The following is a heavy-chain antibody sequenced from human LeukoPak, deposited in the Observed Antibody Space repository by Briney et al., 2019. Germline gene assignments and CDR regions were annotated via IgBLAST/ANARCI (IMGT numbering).Heavy chain of an antibody. V-gene: IGHV3-23*01. J-gene: IGHJ4*02. Sequence: GGSLRLSCAASGLTFSSYAMSWVRQAPGKGLEWVSAISGSGGSTYYADSVKGRFTISRDNSKNTLYLQMNSLRAEDTAVYYCAKDNELYDSSGYYSGYLDYWGQGTLVTVSS. CDR1: GLTFSSYA. CDR3: AKDNELYDSSGYYSGYLDY. CDR2: ISGSGGST. D-gene: IGHD3-22*01.